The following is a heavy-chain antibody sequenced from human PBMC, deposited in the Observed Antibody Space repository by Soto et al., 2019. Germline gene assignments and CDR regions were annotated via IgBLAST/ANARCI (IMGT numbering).Heavy chain of an antibody. CDR1: GFSLSTSGMC. Sequence: SGPTLVNPTQTLTLTCTFSGFSLSTSGMCVSWIRQPPGKALEWLALIDWDDDKYYSTSLKTRLTISKDTSKNQVVLTMTNMDPVDTATYYCARIGYDSSGYQRWYFDYWGQGTLVTVSS. D-gene: IGHD3-22*01. CDR3: ARIGYDSSGYQRWYFDY. V-gene: IGHV2-70*01. CDR2: IDWDDDK. J-gene: IGHJ4*02.